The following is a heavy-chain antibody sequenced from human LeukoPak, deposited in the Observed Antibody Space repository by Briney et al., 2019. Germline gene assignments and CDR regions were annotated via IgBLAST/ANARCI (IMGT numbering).Heavy chain of an antibody. Sequence: SETLSLTCTVSGGSISSGDYYWSWIRQPPGKGLEWIGYIYYSGSTNYNPSLKSRVTISVDTSKNQFSLKLSSVTAADTAVYYCATGHYVWGSYRYTYVYWGQGTLVTVSS. V-gene: IGHV4-61*08. D-gene: IGHD3-16*02. CDR2: IYYSGST. CDR3: ATGHYVWGSYRYTYVY. J-gene: IGHJ4*02. CDR1: GGSISSGDYY.